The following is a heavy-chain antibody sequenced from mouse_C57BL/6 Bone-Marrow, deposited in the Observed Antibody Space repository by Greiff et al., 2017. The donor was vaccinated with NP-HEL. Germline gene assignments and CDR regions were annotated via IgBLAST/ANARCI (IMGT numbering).Heavy chain of an antibody. CDR2: IDPENGDT. J-gene: IGHJ2*01. CDR1: GFNIKDDY. Sequence: EVQLQQSGAELVRPGASVKLSCTASGFNIKDDYMHWVKQRPEQGLEWIGWIDPENGDTEYASKFQGKATITADTSSNTAYLQLSSLTSEDTAVYYCTNGSSSYYFDYWGQGTTLTVSS. CDR3: TNGSSSYYFDY. D-gene: IGHD1-1*01. V-gene: IGHV14-4*01.